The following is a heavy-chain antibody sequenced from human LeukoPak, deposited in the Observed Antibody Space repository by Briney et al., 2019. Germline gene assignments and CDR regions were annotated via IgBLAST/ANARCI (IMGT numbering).Heavy chain of an antibody. Sequence: SATLSLTCTVPAGSISSYYWSWIRQPPGKGLEWIGYIYYSGSTNYNPSLKSRVTISVDTSKNQFSLKLSSVTAADTAVYYCARQLDTDAFDIWGQGTMVTVSS. CDR1: AGSISSYY. CDR3: ARQLDTDAFDI. D-gene: IGHD3-9*01. J-gene: IGHJ3*02. CDR2: IYYSGST. V-gene: IGHV4-59*08.